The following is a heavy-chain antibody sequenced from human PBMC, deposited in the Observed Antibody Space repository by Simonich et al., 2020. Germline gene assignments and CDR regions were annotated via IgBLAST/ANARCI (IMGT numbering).Heavy chain of an antibody. CDR3: ARVGYSNYYYYGMDV. J-gene: IGHJ6*02. V-gene: IGHV4-38-2*01. Sequence: QVQLQESGPGLVKPSETLSLTCAVSGYSISSGYYWGWIRQPPGKGLEWIGSIYHSARTYYNPSLKSRVTISVDTSKNQCSLKLSSVTAADTAVYYCARVGYSNYYYYGMDVWGQGTTVTVSS. CDR1: GYSISSGYY. CDR2: IYHSART. D-gene: IGHD6-13*01.